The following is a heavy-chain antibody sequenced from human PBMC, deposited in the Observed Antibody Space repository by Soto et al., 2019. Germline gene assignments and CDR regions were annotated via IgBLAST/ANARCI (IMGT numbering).Heavy chain of an antibody. J-gene: IGHJ6*03. CDR3: AKEYYWNPDCSYYYHMDV. CDR2: ISGNSDNT. V-gene: IGHV3-23*01. D-gene: IGHD1-20*01. CDR1: GLTFSSYA. Sequence: PGGSLRLSCAASGLTFSSYAMSWVRQAPGKGLEWVSVISGNSDNTYYADSVKGRFTISRDNSKNTLYLQMNSLRAEDTAVYYCAKEYYWNPDCSYYYHMDVWGKATTVTVSS.